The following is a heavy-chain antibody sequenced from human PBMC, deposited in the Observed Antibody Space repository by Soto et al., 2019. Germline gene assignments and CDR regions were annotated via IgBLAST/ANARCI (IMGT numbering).Heavy chain of an antibody. CDR3: ARVGVDSQPYYFDY. CDR2: MNPNSGNT. J-gene: IGHJ4*02. D-gene: IGHD3-16*01. Sequence: QVQLVQSGAEVKKPGASVKVSCKASGYTFTSYDINWVRQATGQGLEWMGWMNPNSGNTGYAQKFQGRVTMTRNTXXSTAYMELSSLRSEDTAVYYCARVGVDSQPYYFDYWGQGTLVTVSS. CDR1: GYTFTSYD. V-gene: IGHV1-8*01.